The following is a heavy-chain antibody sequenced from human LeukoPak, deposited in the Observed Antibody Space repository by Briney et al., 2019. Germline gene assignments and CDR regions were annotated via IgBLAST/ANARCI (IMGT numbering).Heavy chain of an antibody. Sequence: SETLSLTCAVYGGSFSGYYWSWSRQPPGKGLEWMGEINHSGSTNYNPSLKSRVTISVDTSKNEFSLKLSSVTAADTAVYYCASIAVAATADSWGPGTLVTVSS. D-gene: IGHD6-19*01. CDR2: INHSGST. J-gene: IGHJ4*02. CDR3: ASIAVAATADS. V-gene: IGHV4-34*01. CDR1: GGSFSGYY.